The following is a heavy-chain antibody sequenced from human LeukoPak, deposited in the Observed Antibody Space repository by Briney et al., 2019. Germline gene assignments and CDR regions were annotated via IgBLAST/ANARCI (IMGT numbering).Heavy chain of an antibody. J-gene: IGHJ4*02. V-gene: IGHV4-39*07. CDR2: IYYSGST. Sequence: PSETLSLTCTVSGGSISSSSYYWGWIRQPPGKGLEWIGSIYYSGSTYYNPSLKSRVTISVDTSKNQFSLKLSSVTAADTAVYYCAKSPPITMVRGVIITPPPPPFFDYWGQGTLVTVSS. CDR3: AKSPPITMVRGVIITPPPPPFFDY. CDR1: GGSISSSSYY. D-gene: IGHD3-10*01.